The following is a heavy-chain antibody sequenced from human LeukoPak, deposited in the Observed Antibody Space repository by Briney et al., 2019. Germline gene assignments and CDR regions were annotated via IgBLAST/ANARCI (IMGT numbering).Heavy chain of an antibody. J-gene: IGHJ3*02. CDR3: ARHEASSVDAFDI. CDR1: GGSISSSSYY. V-gene: IGHV4-39*01. CDR2: IYYSGST. Sequence: SATLCLTCTVSGGSISSSSYYWCWIRQPPRKRPEWIGSIYYSGSTYYNPSLKSRVTISVDTSKNQFSLKLSSVTAADTAVYYCARHEASSVDAFDIWGQGTMVTVSS.